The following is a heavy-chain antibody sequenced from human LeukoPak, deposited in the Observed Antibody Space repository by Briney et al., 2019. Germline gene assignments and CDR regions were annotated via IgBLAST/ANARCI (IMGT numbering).Heavy chain of an antibody. CDR3: ARYNQLPFFDY. CDR1: GGTFSSYA. Sequence: ASVKVSCKASGGTFSSYAISWVRQAPGQGLEWMGGIIPIFGTANYAQKFQGRVTITADESTSTAYMELSSLRSEDTAVYHCARYNQLPFFDYWGQGTLVTVSS. J-gene: IGHJ4*02. CDR2: IIPIFGTA. V-gene: IGHV1-69*13. D-gene: IGHD2-2*01.